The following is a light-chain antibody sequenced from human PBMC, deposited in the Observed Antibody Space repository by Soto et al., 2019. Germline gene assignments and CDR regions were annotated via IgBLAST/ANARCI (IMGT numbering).Light chain of an antibody. J-gene: IGLJ2*01. CDR2: RNN. V-gene: IGLV1-47*01. Sequence: QSVLTQPPSASGTPGQRVTISCSGSSSNIGSNYVYWYQQLPGTAPKLLIYRNNHRPPGVPDRFSGSKAGTSVSLAISGLPSDDDADYYCAAWDDSLSDVVFGGGTKLTVL. CDR1: SSNIGSNY. CDR3: AAWDDSLSDVV.